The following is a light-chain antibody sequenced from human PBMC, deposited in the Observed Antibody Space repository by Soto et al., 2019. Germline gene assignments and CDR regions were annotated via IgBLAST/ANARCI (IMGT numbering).Light chain of an antibody. CDR3: QYYGSSPWT. CDR2: GAS. CDR1: QSLSSSS. J-gene: IGKJ1*01. V-gene: IGKV3-20*01. Sequence: MMMTQSPGTLSLSPVERASLSCMASQSLSSSSLAWYQQKPGQAPRLLMYGASNRATGIPDRFSGSGSGTDFTLTISRLEPGDFAVYYCQYYGSSPWTFGQGTKVDIK.